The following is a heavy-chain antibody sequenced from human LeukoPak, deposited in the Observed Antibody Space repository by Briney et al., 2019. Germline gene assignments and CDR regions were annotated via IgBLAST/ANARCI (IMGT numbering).Heavy chain of an antibody. D-gene: IGHD2-8*01. Sequence: GGSLRLSCAASGFTFSSYWMNWVRQAPGKGLEWVSAISGSGGSTYYADSVKGRSTISRDNSKDTLYLQMNSLRAEDTAVYYCAKDPDIVLMVYATRFDYWGQGTLVTVSS. CDR2: ISGSGGST. J-gene: IGHJ4*02. CDR1: GFTFSSYW. V-gene: IGHV3-23*01. CDR3: AKDPDIVLMVYATRFDY.